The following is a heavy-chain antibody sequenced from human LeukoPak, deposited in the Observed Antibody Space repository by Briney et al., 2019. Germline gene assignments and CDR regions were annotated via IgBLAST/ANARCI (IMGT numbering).Heavy chain of an antibody. CDR1: GGSISSYY. CDR2: IYYSGST. D-gene: IGHD6-19*01. V-gene: IGHV4-59*01. Sequence: SETLSLTCTVSGGSISSYYWSWIRQPPGKGLEWIGYIYYSGSTNYNPSLKSRVTISVDTSKNQFSLKLSSVTAADTAVYYCARGGHRPSSGWYNWFDPWGQGTLVTVSS. CDR3: ARGGHRPSSGWYNWFDP. J-gene: IGHJ5*02.